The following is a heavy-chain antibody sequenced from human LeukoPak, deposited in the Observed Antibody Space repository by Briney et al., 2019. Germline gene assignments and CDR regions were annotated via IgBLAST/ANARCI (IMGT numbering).Heavy chain of an antibody. CDR3: ARRIVGAFPFDY. CDR2: ITTSGGTI. V-gene: IGHV3-48*02. Sequence: GGSLRLSCAASGFTFSSYNMNWVRQAPGKGLKWISYITTSGGTIYYADSVKGRFTISRDNAKNSLYLQMNSLRDEDTAVYYCARRIVGAFPFDYWGQGTLVTVSS. CDR1: GFTFSSYN. D-gene: IGHD1-26*01. J-gene: IGHJ4*02.